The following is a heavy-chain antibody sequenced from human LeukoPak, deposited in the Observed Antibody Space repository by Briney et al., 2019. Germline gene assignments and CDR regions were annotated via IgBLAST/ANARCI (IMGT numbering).Heavy chain of an antibody. J-gene: IGHJ4*02. Sequence: ASVKVSCKAYRYTFTSYDINWVRQASGQGLEWMGWMNPNSGNTGYAQKFQGRVTMTRDTSTGTAYMELSRLRSEDTAVYYCARSRIVGGTHFDYWGQGTLVTVSS. CDR2: MNPNSGNT. CDR1: RYTFTSYD. D-gene: IGHD1-26*01. V-gene: IGHV1-8*01. CDR3: ARSRIVGGTHFDY.